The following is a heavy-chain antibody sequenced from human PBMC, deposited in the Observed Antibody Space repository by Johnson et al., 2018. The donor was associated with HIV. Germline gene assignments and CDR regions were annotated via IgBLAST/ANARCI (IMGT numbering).Heavy chain of an antibody. Sequence: QVHLVESGGGVVQPGGSLRLSCAASGFTFSSYGMHWVRQAPGKGLEWVAFIRYDGSNKYYADSVKGRFSISRDNSKNTLYLQMNSLRIEDTAVYYCAKVRSSSWYDAFDIWGQGTMVTVSS. CDR1: GFTFSSYG. CDR2: IRYDGSNK. D-gene: IGHD6-13*01. V-gene: IGHV3-30*02. J-gene: IGHJ3*02. CDR3: AKVRSSSWYDAFDI.